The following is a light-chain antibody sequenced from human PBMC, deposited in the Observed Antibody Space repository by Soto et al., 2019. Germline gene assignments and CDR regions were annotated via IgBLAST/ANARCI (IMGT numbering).Light chain of an antibody. J-gene: IGKJ1*01. CDR2: GA. CDR3: QQYENWPRT. Sequence: EIVMTQSPVTLSVSPGERATLSCRASQSVRNNLAWYQQKPGQAPRLLIYGATRATGFPARFSGSGSGTEFTPTISSLQSEDFAVYYCQQYENWPRTFGQGTKV. CDR1: QSVRNN. V-gene: IGKV3-15*01.